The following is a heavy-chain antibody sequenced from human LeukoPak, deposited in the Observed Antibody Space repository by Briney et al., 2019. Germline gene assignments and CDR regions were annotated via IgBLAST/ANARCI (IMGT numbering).Heavy chain of an antibody. V-gene: IGHV3-48*03. CDR3: AGGPQYGGSYVD. J-gene: IGHJ4*02. CDR2: ISDSGTIT. CDR1: GVTFTNYE. Sequence: PGGSLRLSCAAAGVTFTNYEMAWVRQAPGMGLGWVSYISDSGTITKHVDAVTGRFTISRDTARNAVYLQMESRRVEDAALYYCAGGPQYGGSYVDWGQGTLVTVSS. D-gene: IGHD1-26*01.